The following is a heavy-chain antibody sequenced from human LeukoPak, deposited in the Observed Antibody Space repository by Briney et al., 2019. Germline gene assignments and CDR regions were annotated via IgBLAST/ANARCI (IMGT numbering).Heavy chain of an antibody. J-gene: IGHJ4*02. V-gene: IGHV4-59*12. Sequence: SETLSLTCTVSGGSISSYYWSWIRQPPGKGLEWIGYIYYSGGTNYNPSLKSRVTISVDTSKNQFSLKLSSVTAADTAVYYCASGLRAGDSSSLDYWGQGTLVTVSS. CDR2: IYYSGGT. CDR1: GGSISSYY. D-gene: IGHD3-22*01. CDR3: ASGLRAGDSSSLDY.